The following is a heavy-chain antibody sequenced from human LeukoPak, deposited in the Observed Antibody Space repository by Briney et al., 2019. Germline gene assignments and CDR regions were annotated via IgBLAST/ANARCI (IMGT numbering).Heavy chain of an antibody. D-gene: IGHD3-10*01. CDR3: AREGYYYGSGSSYRSGAFDI. CDR2: INPNSGGT. V-gene: IGHV1-2*02. J-gene: IGHJ3*02. CDR1: GYTFTGYY. Sequence: GASVKVSCKASGYTFTGYYMHWVRQAPGQGLEWMGWINPNSGGTNYAQKFQGRVTMTRDTSISTAYMKLSRLRSDDTAVYYCAREGYYYGSGSSYRSGAFDIWGQGTMVTVSS.